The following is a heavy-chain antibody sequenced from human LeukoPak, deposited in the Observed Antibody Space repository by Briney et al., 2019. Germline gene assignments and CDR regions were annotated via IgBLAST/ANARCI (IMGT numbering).Heavy chain of an antibody. CDR1: GGSISSYS. CDR3: ARTVVTLDWYFDL. Sequence: SETLSLTCTVSGGSISSYSWNWIRQPAGKGLEWIGRFYTSGTTNYNPSLKSRVTMSIDTSKNQVSLKMRSVTAADTAVYYCARTVVTLDWYFDLWGRGTLVSVSS. D-gene: IGHD4-23*01. V-gene: IGHV4-4*07. CDR2: FYTSGTT. J-gene: IGHJ2*01.